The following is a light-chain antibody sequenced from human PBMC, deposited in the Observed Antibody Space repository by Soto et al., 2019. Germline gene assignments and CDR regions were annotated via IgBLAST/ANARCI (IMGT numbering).Light chain of an antibody. CDR1: QSLLYSLNNKNY. CDR2: WAS. Sequence: DIVMTQSPDSLAVSLGERATIHCKSSQSLLYSLNNKNYLAWYQQKPGQPPRLLXFWASTRQSGVPDRFSGSGSGTDFTLTISSLQAEDVAVYYCQQYYSTPPITFGQGTRLEIK. J-gene: IGKJ5*01. V-gene: IGKV4-1*01. CDR3: QQYYSTPPIT.